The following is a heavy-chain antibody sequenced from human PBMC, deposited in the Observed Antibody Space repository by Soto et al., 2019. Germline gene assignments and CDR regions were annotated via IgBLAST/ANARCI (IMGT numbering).Heavy chain of an antibody. CDR3: ARDGEQRDQRYCDN. CDR1: GYTSINYG. Sequence: QVQLVQSGAEVTKPGASVKVSCKASGYTSINYGISWVRQAPGQGLEWMGWISAYRGNTNYAQKFRGRITMTTDTSTSPGYMELRNLRSDDTAVYYGARDGEQRDQRYCDNWGQGTLVTVSS. V-gene: IGHV1-18*01. CDR2: ISAYRGNT. D-gene: IGHD6-25*01. J-gene: IGHJ4*02.